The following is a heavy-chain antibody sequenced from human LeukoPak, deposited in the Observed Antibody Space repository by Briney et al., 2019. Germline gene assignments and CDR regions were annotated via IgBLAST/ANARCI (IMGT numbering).Heavy chain of an antibody. Sequence: PGGSLRLSCAASRFTLSYYWMSWVRHAPGKGLEWVANIKQDGSETYYVDSVKGRFTISRDNAKNSLSLQMNSLRAEDTAVYYCARQRGSGCLDYWGQGTLVTVSS. D-gene: IGHD6-19*01. CDR1: RFTLSYYW. V-gene: IGHV3-7*01. J-gene: IGHJ4*02. CDR2: IKQDGSET. CDR3: ARQRGSGCLDY.